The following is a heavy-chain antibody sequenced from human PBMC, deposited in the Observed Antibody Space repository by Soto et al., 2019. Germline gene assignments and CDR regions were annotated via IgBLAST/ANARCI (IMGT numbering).Heavy chain of an antibody. Sequence: ASVKVSCKASGYTFTNYYMHWVRQAPGQGLEFMGTVNPNDGATSSAQKFLGRITLTRDTSTSTVYMELTSLRSEDTAIYFCARGPIRGWSSAFDSWGQRALVPVSS. CDR1: GYTFTNYY. V-gene: IGHV1-46*03. CDR2: VNPNDGAT. D-gene: IGHD6-19*01. J-gene: IGHJ4*02. CDR3: ARGPIRGWSSAFDS.